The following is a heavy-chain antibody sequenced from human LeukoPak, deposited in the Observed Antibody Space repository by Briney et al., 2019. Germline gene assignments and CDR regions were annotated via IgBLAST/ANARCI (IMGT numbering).Heavy chain of an antibody. V-gene: IGHV4-34*01. CDR1: DESFSGYY. J-gene: IGHJ5*02. CDR3: ARRLTQYDCFDP. Sequence: SETLSLTCAVYDESFSGYYCSWIRQPPRKGLEWIGEIDHSGSTNYNPSLQSRVTISVDTSKNQFSLHLNSVTPEDTAVYYCARRLTQYDCFDPWGQGILVTVSS. CDR2: IDHSGST. D-gene: IGHD2-2*01.